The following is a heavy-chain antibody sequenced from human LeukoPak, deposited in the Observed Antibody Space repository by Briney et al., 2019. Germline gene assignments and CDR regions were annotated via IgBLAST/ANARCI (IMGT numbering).Heavy chain of an antibody. Sequence: PSETLSLTCAVYGGSFSGYYWSWIRQPPGKGLEWIGEINHSGSTNYIPSLKGRVTISVDTSKNQFSLKLSSVTAADTAVYYCASLTTVTPSRYYYYYYGMDVWGQGTTVTVSS. J-gene: IGHJ6*02. CDR3: ASLTTVTPSRYYYYYYGMDV. CDR1: GGSFSGYY. V-gene: IGHV4-34*01. D-gene: IGHD4-11*01. CDR2: INHSGST.